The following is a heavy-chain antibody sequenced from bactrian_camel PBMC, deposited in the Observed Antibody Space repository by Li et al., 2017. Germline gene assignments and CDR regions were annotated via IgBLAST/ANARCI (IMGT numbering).Heavy chain of an antibody. CDR2: TVNAGER. CDR1: EFRYAMTC. V-gene: IGHV3S53*01. J-gene: IGHJ4*01. CDR3: VADCELRYGHFDFDVGS. Sequence: VESGGGSVQAGGSLKLSCTTSEFRYAMTCMAWFRVRPGKQREGVAVTVNAGERDYYADFVAGRFTISQDNAKRTVYLQMNNLKPEDTAMYYCVADCELRYGHFDFDVGSRGQGTQVTVS. D-gene: IGHD2*01.